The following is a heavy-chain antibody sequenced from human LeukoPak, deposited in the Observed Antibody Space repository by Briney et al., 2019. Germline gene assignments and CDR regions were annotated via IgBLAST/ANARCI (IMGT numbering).Heavy chain of an antibody. CDR1: GYTFTGYY. D-gene: IGHD6-13*01. CDR2: INPNSGGT. V-gene: IGHV1-2*04. J-gene: IGHJ5*02. CDR3: ASSSSWDSAWFDP. Sequence: ASVKVSCKASGYTFTGYYMHWVRQAPGQGLEWMGRINPNSGGTNYAQKFQGWVTMTRDTSISTAYMELSRLRSDDTAVYYCASSSSWDSAWFDPWGQGTLVTVSS.